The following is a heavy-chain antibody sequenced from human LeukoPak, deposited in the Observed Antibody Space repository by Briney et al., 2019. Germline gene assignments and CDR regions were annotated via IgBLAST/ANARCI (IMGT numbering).Heavy chain of an antibody. V-gene: IGHV3-23*01. J-gene: IGHJ4*02. CDR3: ARSDSSGYTDY. CDR1: GFTFSSYA. Sequence: GGSLRLSCAASGFTFSSYAMSWVRQAPGKGLEWVSAISGSGGSTYYADSVKGRFTISRDNSKNALYLQMNSLRAEDTAVYYCARSDSSGYTDYWGQGTLVTVSS. CDR2: ISGSGGST. D-gene: IGHD3-22*01.